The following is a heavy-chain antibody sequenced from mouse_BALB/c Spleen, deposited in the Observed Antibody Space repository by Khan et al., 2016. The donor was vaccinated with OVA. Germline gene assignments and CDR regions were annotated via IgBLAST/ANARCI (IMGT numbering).Heavy chain of an antibody. Sequence: EVQLQQSGPELVKPGASVKMSCKASGYTFTSYVMHWVKQKPGQGLEWIGYINPYNDGTKYNEKFKGKATLNSDKSSSTAYMELSSLTSDDSAVYYCARRYYYGSSSFAYWGQGTLVTVSA. D-gene: IGHD1-1*01. V-gene: IGHV1S136*01. CDR2: INPYNDGT. CDR1: GYTFTSYV. CDR3: ARRYYYGSSSFAY. J-gene: IGHJ3*01.